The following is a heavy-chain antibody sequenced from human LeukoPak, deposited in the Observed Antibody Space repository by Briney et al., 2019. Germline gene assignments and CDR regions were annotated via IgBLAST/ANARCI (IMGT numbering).Heavy chain of an antibody. CDR3: AKASSYYINYYYMDV. CDR2: ISFDGSNE. V-gene: IGHV3-30*18. D-gene: IGHD3-10*01. Sequence: GGSLRLSCAASEFTFSSYGMHWVRQAPGKGLEWVAVISFDGSNEYYADSVRGRLTISRDNSKNTLFLQMNSLRAEDTAVYYCAKASSYYINYYYMDVWGKGTTVTVSS. J-gene: IGHJ6*03. CDR1: EFTFSSYG.